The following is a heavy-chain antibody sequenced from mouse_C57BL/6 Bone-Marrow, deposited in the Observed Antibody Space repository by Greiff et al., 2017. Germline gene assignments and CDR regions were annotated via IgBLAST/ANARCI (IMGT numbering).Heavy chain of an antibody. D-gene: IGHD2-5*01. CDR3: ARDSNEKFAY. V-gene: IGHV2-2*01. Sequence: VQLMESGPGLVQPSQSLSITCTVSGFSLTSCGVQWVRQSPGKGLEWRGVKWSGGSTDYNAAFISRLSISKDNSTSHVFFKMNSLQADDAAISYCARDSNEKFAYWGQGTLVTVSA. CDR2: KWSGGST. J-gene: IGHJ3*01. CDR1: GFSLTSCG.